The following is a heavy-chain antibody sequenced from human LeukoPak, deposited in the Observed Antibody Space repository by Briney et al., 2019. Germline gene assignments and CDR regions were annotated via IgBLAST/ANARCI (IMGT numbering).Heavy chain of an antibody. CDR3: ARGPYSSNWYVDY. D-gene: IGHD6-13*01. CDR2: ISRTGNSI. Sequence: GGSLRLSCAASGFTLSGYEMNWVRLAPGKGLEWISYISRTGNSIYYADSVKGRFAISRDSAKNSLYLQMNSLRAEDTAVYYCARGPYSSNWYVDYWGQGTLVTVAS. J-gene: IGHJ4*02. CDR1: GFTLSGYE. V-gene: IGHV3-48*03.